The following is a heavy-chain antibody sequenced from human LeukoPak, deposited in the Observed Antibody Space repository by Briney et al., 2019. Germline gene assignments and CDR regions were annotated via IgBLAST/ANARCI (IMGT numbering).Heavy chain of an antibody. CDR3: AKEVGILWFGELLFPDY. J-gene: IGHJ4*02. Sequence: GRSLRLSCAASGFTFSSYGMHWVRQAPGKGLEWVAVISYDGSNKYYADSVKGRFTISRDNSKNTLYLQMNSLRAEDTAVYYCAKEVGILWFGELLFPDYWGQGTLVTVSS. CDR2: ISYDGSNK. V-gene: IGHV3-30*18. CDR1: GFTFSSYG. D-gene: IGHD3-10*01.